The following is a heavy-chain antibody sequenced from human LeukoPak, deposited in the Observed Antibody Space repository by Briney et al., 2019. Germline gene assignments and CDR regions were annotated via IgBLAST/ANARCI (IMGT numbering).Heavy chain of an antibody. CDR3: ARGSRLIRP. J-gene: IGHJ4*02. CDR1: GGSFSGYY. Sequence: ASETLSLTCAVYGGSFSGYYWSWIRQPPGKGLEWIGEINHSGSTNYNPSLKSRVTISVDTSKNQFSLKLSSVTAADTAVYYRARGSRLIRPWGQGTLVTVSS. V-gene: IGHV4-34*01. D-gene: IGHD3-22*01. CDR2: INHSGST.